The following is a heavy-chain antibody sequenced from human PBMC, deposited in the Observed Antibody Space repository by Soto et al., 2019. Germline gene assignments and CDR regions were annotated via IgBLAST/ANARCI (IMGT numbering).Heavy chain of an antibody. CDR2: ISAYYGTT. CDR3: VRESEEMATFMLAY. V-gene: IGHV1-18*01. Sequence: QVQLVQSGGEVKKPGASVKVSCKTSGYTFTTYGVSWVRQAPGQGLEWMGWISAYYGTTHFAQKFQGRVTLTRDTSTSTLYMEMRSLRSDDTAMYYCVRESEEMATFMLAYWGQGTLVSVSS. D-gene: IGHD3-16*01. CDR1: GYTFTTYG. J-gene: IGHJ4*02.